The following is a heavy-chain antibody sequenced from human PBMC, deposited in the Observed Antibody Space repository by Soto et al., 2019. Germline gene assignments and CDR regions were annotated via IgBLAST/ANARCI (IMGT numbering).Heavy chain of an antibody. CDR2: IIPVFDKA. CDR3: ARLRRDWGDAFEL. Sequence: QVQLVESGADVKKPGSSVKVSCKTSGGSFGSSAISWVRQAPAQGLEWMGEIIPVFDKANYAQNFQGRLTITADELTGTVFMEFSSLRSEDTAVYFCARLRRDWGDAFELWGLGTVVTVSS. CDR1: GGSFGSSA. J-gene: IGHJ3*01. D-gene: IGHD3-16*01. V-gene: IGHV1-69*01.